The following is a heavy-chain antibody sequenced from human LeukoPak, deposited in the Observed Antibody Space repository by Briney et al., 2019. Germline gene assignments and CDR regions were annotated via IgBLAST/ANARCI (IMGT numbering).Heavy chain of an antibody. CDR2: ISGGGDIT. D-gene: IGHD2-15*01. CDR1: GFNFANHA. V-gene: IGHV3-23*01. CDR3: VREDTPAAANY. Sequence: GGSLRLSCAASGFNFANHAMSWVRQTAGKGLEWVSAISGGGDITYYADSVKGRFTISRDNSKDALFLQMHSLRPGDTAVYYCVREDTPAAANYWGQGTLVTISS. J-gene: IGHJ4*02.